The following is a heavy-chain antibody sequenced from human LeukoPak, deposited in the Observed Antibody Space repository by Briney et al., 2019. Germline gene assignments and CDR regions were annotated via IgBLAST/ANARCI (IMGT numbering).Heavy chain of an antibody. CDR3: ARAPRGDYATFDY. CDR2: INPNSGGT. CDR1: GYTFTGYY. J-gene: IGHJ4*02. V-gene: IGHV1-2*02. D-gene: IGHD4-17*01. Sequence: GASVKVSCKASGYTFTGYYMHWVRQAPGQGLEWMGWINPNSGGTNYAQKFQGRVTMIRDTSISTAYMELSRLRSDDTAVYYCARAPRGDYATFDYWGQGTLVTVSS.